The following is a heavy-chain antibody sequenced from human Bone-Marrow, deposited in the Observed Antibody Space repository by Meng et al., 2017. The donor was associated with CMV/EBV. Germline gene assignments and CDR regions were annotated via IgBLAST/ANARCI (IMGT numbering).Heavy chain of an antibody. V-gene: IGHV3-13*01. CDR2: IGTAGDT. CDR1: GFTFSSYD. CDR3: ARGEGVVGATPFDI. J-gene: IGHJ3*02. D-gene: IGHD1-26*01. Sequence: GESLKISCAASGFTFSSYDMHWLRQATGKGLEWVSAIGTAGDTYYPGSVKGRFTISRENAKNSLYLQMNSLRAGDTAVYYCARGEGVVGATPFDIWGQGTMVTVSS.